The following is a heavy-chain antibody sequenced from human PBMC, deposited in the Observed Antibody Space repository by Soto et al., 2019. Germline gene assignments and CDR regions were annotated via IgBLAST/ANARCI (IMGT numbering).Heavy chain of an antibody. CDR1: GYTFTSYG. D-gene: IGHD2-2*01. CDR2: ISAYNGNT. J-gene: IGHJ4*02. V-gene: IGHV1-18*04. CDR3: ARAPSYCSSTSCYADLSDGVIDY. Sequence: ASVKVSCKASGYTFTSYGISWVRQAPGQGLEWMGWISAYNGNTNYAQKLQGRVTMTTDTSTSTAYMELRSLRSDDTAVYYCARAPSYCSSTSCYADLSDGVIDYWGQGTLVTVS.